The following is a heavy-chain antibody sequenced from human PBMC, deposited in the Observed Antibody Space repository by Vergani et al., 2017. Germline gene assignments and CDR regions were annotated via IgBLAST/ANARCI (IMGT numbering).Heavy chain of an antibody. CDR3: ATDKGEWFGYRSLIRSSRYGMDV. CDR1: GYTLTELS. J-gene: IGHJ6*02. V-gene: IGHV1-24*01. D-gene: IGHD3-10*01. Sequence: QVQLVQSGAEVKKPGASVKVSCKVSGYTLTELSMHWVRQAPGKGLEWMGGFDPEDGETIYAQKFQGRVTMTEDTSTDTAYMELSSLRSEDTAVYYCATDKGEWFGYRSLIRSSRYGMDVWGQGTTVTVSS. CDR2: FDPEDGET.